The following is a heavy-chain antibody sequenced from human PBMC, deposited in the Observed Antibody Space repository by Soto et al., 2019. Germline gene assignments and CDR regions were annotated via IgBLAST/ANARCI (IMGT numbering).Heavy chain of an antibody. CDR1: GGSISTYY. D-gene: IGHD3-3*01. V-gene: IGHV4-59*01. J-gene: IGHJ5*02. CDR2: ISYSGNT. CDR3: ARDLPGGITIFGVVTRFDP. Sequence: SETLSLTCTVSGGSISTYYWSWIRQPPGKGLEWIGHISYSGNTNYNPSLKSRVTISVDTSKNQFSLKLSSVTAADTAVYYCARDLPGGITIFGVVTRFDPWGQGTLVTVSS.